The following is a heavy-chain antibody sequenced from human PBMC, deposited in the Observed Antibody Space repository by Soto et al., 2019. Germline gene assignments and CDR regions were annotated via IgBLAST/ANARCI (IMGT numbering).Heavy chain of an antibody. CDR3: ASTPYYDFWSGLYPFDP. CDR1: GGSISSGGYY. CDR2: IYYSGST. Sequence: QVQLQESGPGLVKPSQTLSLTCTVSGGSISSGGYYWSWIRQHPGKGLEWIGYIYYSGSTYYNPSLKSRVTISVDTSKNQLSLKLSSVTAAVTAVYYCASTPYYDFWSGLYPFDPWGQGTLVTVSS. V-gene: IGHV4-31*03. J-gene: IGHJ5*02. D-gene: IGHD3-3*01.